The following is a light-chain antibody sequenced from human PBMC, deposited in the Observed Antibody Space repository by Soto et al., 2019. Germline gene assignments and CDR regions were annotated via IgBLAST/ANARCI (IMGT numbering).Light chain of an antibody. V-gene: IGLV2-14*01. Sequence: QSALTQPASVSGSPGQSITISCTGTSSDVGGYNYVSWYQQHPGNAPKLMIYDVSNRPSGVSNRFSGSKSGNTASLIISGLQAEDEADYYCSSYTSSSTPYVFGTWTKLTVL. CDR2: DVS. J-gene: IGLJ1*01. CDR1: SSDVGGYNY. CDR3: SSYTSSSTPYV.